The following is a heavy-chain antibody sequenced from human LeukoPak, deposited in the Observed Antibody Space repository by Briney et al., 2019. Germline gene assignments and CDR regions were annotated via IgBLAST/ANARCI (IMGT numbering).Heavy chain of an antibody. D-gene: IGHD6-19*01. J-gene: IGHJ4*02. CDR1: GFTFDDYA. CDR3: AKESRYSSGWYRLDY. V-gene: IGHV3-9*01. Sequence: GGSLRLSCAASGFTFDDYAMHWVRQAPGKGLEWVSGISWNSGSIGYADSVKGRFTISRDNAKNSLYLQMNSLRAEDTALYYCAKESRYSSGWYRLDYWGQGTLVTVSS. CDR2: ISWNSGSI.